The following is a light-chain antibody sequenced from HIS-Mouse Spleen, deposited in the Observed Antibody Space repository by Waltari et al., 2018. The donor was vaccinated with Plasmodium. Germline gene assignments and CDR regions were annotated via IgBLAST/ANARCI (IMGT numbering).Light chain of an antibody. J-gene: IGLJ2*01. CDR3: CSYAGSRMV. CDR2: EGS. V-gene: IGLV2-23*01. CDR1: SSDVRSYNL. Sequence: QSALTQPASVSGSPGQSITISCTVTSSDVRSYNLVSWYQQHPGKAPKLMIYEGSKRSSVVSNRFSGFKSGNTASLTISELQAEDEADYYCCSYAGSRMVFGGGTKLTVL.